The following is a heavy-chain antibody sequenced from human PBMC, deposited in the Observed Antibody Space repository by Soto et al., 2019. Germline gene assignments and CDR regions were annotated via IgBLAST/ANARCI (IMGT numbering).Heavy chain of an antibody. CDR1: GYTFTSYG. CDR2: ISAYNGNT. CDR3: AREWFGELLNYYYYGMDV. D-gene: IGHD3-10*01. Sequence: ASVKVSCKASGYTFTSYGISWVRQAPGQGLEWMGWISAYNGNTNYAQKLQGRVTMTTDTSTSTAYMELRSLRSDDTTVYYCAREWFGELLNYYYYGMDVWGQGTTVTVSS. V-gene: IGHV1-18*01. J-gene: IGHJ6*02.